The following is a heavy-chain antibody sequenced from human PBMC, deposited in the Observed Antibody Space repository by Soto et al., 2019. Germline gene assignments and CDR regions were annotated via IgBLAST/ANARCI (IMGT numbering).Heavy chain of an antibody. Sequence: ASVKVSCKASGYTFTNYYIHWVRQAPGQGLEWMGIINPTGGSTNYAQKFQGRVTLTMDTSTSTVYMELSSLRFEDTAVYYCARVIEVYAYGMDVWGQGTTVTVSS. V-gene: IGHV1-46*01. CDR2: INPTGGST. D-gene: IGHD2-8*01. CDR3: ARVIEVYAYGMDV. J-gene: IGHJ6*02. CDR1: GYTFTNYY.